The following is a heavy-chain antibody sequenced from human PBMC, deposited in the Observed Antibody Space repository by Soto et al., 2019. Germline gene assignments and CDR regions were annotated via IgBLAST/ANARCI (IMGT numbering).Heavy chain of an antibody. D-gene: IGHD2-2*01. CDR1: GFTFSTYA. V-gene: IGHV3-23*01. J-gene: IGHJ4*02. CDR2: IGGSAESA. Sequence: EVQLSESGGGLVQPGGSLRVSCAASGFTFSTYAMSWVRQAPGKGLEWVSAIGGSAESAYYGDSVKGRFTISRNNSKNTVYLQINSLRAEDPAVYDCAVHCSTSSCSYWGQGTLVTVAS. CDR3: AVHCSTSSCSY.